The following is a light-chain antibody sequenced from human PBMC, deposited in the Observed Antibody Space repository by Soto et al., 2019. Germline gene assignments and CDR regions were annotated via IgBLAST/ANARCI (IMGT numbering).Light chain of an antibody. J-gene: IGLJ2*01. CDR2: DVS. CDR3: ISYTSSSTLVV. Sequence: QSALTQPASVSGSPGQSITISCTGTSSEVGGYNYVSWYQQHPGNAPKLMIYDVSNRPAGVSTRFAGSKSGNTASLTISGLQAEDEDDYYCISYTSSSTLVVFGGGTKLTVL. CDR1: SSEVGGYNY. V-gene: IGLV2-14*01.